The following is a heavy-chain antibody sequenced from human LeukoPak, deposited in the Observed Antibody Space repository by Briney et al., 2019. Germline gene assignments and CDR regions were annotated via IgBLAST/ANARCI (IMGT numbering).Heavy chain of an antibody. J-gene: IGHJ3*02. CDR3: ARAIPLVGEWAQLHDAFDI. CDR1: GGYIGSIEW. Sequence: SGTLSLTCSVSGGYIGSIEWVSWVRQTPGKGLEWIGESQQTGRTNYNPSLKSRVTISVDKSKNQFSLKLSSVTAADTAVYYCARAIPLVGEWAQLHDAFDIWGQGTMVTVSS. D-gene: IGHD1-26*01. CDR2: SQQTGRT. V-gene: IGHV4-4*02.